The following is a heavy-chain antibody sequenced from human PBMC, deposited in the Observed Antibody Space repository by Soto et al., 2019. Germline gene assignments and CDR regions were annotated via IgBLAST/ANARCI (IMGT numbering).Heavy chain of an antibody. CDR3: AKAYFRWGGTPLGPFDI. Sequence: EVQLLESGGGLVQSGGSLRLSCAASGFTFSNYAMTWVRQAPGKGLEWVSVISGSGGTTYSADSVKGRFTISRDNSKNTLYLQMNSLRAGDMAVYYCAKAYFRWGGTPLGPFDIWGQGTMVTVSS. CDR1: GFTFSNYA. J-gene: IGHJ3*02. CDR2: ISGSGGTT. V-gene: IGHV3-23*01. D-gene: IGHD1-7*01.